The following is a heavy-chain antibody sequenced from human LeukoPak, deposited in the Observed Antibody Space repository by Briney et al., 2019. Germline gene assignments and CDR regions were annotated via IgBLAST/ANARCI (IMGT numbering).Heavy chain of an antibody. Sequence: HPGGSLRLSCAASGFTFSSYSMNWVRQAPGKGLEWVSYISSSGSTIYYADSVKGRFTISRDNAKNSLYLQMNSLRAEDTALYYCAKDMMPGTGGPSDYWGQGTLVTVSS. CDR3: AKDMMPGTGGPSDY. CDR1: GFTFSSYS. D-gene: IGHD3-16*01. CDR2: ISSSGSTI. J-gene: IGHJ4*02. V-gene: IGHV3-48*04.